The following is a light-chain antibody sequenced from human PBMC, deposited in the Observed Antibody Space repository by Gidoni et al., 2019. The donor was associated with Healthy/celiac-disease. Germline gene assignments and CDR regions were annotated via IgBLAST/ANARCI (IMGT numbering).Light chain of an antibody. J-gene: IGKJ1*01. Sequence: DIQITQSPSTLSASVGDRVTITCRSSQSISSWLAWYQQKPGKAPKLLIYKASSLESGVPSRFRGSGSGTEFTLTISSLQPDDFATYYCKQYNSYSGTFGQGTKVEIK. CDR1: QSISSW. CDR3: KQYNSYSGT. CDR2: KAS. V-gene: IGKV1-5*03.